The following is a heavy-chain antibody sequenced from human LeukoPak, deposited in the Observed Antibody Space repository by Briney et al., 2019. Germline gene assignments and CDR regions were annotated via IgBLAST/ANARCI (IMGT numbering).Heavy chain of an antibody. Sequence: GESLKISCKGAGYSFTSYWIGWGRPAPGKGLVWVSRINSDGGSTDYADSVKGRFTISRDNAKNTLYLQMNSLRAEDTAVYYCVRGGVDYWGQGTLVTVSS. V-gene: IGHV3-74*01. CDR1: GYSFTSYW. J-gene: IGHJ4*02. CDR2: INSDGGST. D-gene: IGHD3-16*01. CDR3: VRGGVDY.